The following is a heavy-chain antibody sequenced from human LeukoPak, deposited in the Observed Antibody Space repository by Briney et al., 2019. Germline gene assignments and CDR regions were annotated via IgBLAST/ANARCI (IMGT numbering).Heavy chain of an antibody. Sequence: GGSLRLSCVDSGFTFTNAWMSWVRQAPGKGLEWVAVISYDGSNKYYADSVKGRFTISRDNSKNTLYLQMNSLRAEDTAVYYCARGGRGSAAVVAPRSFDIWGQGTMVTVSS. CDR1: GFTFTNAW. V-gene: IGHV3-30-3*01. CDR2: ISYDGSNK. J-gene: IGHJ3*02. D-gene: IGHD3-22*01. CDR3: ARGGRGSAAVVAPRSFDI.